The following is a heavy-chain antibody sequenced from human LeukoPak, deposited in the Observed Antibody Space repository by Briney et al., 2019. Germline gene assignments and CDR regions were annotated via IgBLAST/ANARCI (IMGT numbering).Heavy chain of an antibody. D-gene: IGHD1-1*01. J-gene: IGHJ4*02. CDR1: GFTFDDYA. Sequence: PGRSLRLSCAASGFTFDDYAMHWVRQAPGKGLEWVSAISGSGGSTYYADSVKGRFTISRDNSKNTLYLQMNSLRAEDTAVYYCAKATTTGTTWEEYWGQGTLVTVSS. CDR2: ISGSGGST. V-gene: IGHV3-23*01. CDR3: AKATTTGTTWEEY.